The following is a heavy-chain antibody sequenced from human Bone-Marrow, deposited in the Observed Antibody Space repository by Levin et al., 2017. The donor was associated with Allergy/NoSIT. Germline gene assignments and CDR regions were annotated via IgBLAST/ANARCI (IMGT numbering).Heavy chain of an antibody. Sequence: GGSLRLSCAASGFTFSSYSMNWVRQAPGKGLEWVSSISSSSSYIYYADSVKGRFTISRDNAKNSLYLQMNSLRAEDTAVYYCARDPAAAVTPNYYYYGMDVWGQGTTVTVSS. J-gene: IGHJ6*02. CDR1: GFTFSSYS. CDR3: ARDPAAAVTPNYYYYGMDV. CDR2: ISSSSSYI. D-gene: IGHD6-13*01. V-gene: IGHV3-21*01.